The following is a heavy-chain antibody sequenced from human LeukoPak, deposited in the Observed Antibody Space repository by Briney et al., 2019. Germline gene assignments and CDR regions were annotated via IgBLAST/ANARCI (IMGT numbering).Heavy chain of an antibody. Sequence: ASVKVSCKACGYTFTSYYMHWVRQAPGQGLEWMGIINPSGGSTSYAQKFQGRVTMTRDMSTSTVYMELSSLRSEDTAVYYCARDMDCSSTSCYPLYMDVWGKGTTVTVSS. CDR3: ARDMDCSSTSCYPLYMDV. D-gene: IGHD2-2*01. CDR2: INPSGGST. V-gene: IGHV1-46*01. CDR1: GYTFTSYY. J-gene: IGHJ6*03.